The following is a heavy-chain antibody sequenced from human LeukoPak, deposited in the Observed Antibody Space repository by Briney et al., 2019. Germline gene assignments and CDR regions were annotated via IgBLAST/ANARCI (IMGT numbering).Heavy chain of an antibody. CDR2: ISWNSGSI. CDR3: AKDLFGGYYYGMDV. V-gene: IGHV3-9*01. J-gene: IGHJ6*02. Sequence: GGSLRLSCAASGFTFDDYAMHWVRQAPGKGLEWVSGISWNSGSIGYADSVKGRFTISRDNAKNSLYLQMNSLRAEDTALYYCAKDLFGGYYYGMDVWSQGTTVTVSS. CDR1: GFTFDDYA. D-gene: IGHD3-10*01.